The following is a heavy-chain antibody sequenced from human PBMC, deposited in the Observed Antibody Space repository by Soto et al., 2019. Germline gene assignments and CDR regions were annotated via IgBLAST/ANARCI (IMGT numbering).Heavy chain of an antibody. J-gene: IGHJ4*02. V-gene: IGHV3-21*01. CDR3: AREEARSSIAGAGTVSFFDY. D-gene: IGHD6-19*01. CDR1: GFTFSSYS. Sequence: EVQRVESGGGLVKPGGSLRLSCAASGFTFSSYSKNWVRQAPGKGLEWVSSISSSSSYIYYADSVKGRFTISRDNAKNSLYLQKNSLRGEETAVYYCAREEARSSIAGAGTVSFFDYWGQGTLVTVSS. CDR2: ISSSSSYI.